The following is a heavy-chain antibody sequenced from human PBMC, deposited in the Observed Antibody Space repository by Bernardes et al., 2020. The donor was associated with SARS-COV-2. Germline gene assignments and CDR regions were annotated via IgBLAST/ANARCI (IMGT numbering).Heavy chain of an antibody. V-gene: IGHV3-13*04. CDR1: GFTFSNYD. D-gene: IGHD2-15*01. CDR2: IGTAGDT. J-gene: IGHJ4*02. CDR3: ARGGLYGGSEIDY. Sequence: GALRLSGAASGFTFSNYDMHWVRQATGKGLEWVSAIGTAGDTYYPGSVKGRFTISRDNAKNSFYLQMNSLRAGDTAMYYCARGGLYGGSEIDYWGQGTLVTVSS.